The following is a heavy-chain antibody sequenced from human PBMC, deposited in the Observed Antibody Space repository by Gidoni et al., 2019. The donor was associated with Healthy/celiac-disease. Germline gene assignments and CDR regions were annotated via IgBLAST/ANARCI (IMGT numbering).Heavy chain of an antibody. CDR2: ISYDGSNK. Sequence: QVQLVESGGGVVQPGRSLRLSCAASGFTLSSYAMHWVRQAPGKGLEWVAVISYDGSNKYYADSVKGRFTISRDNSKNTLYLQMNSLRAEDTAVYYCARGVGDFLGVYSSSSGWFDPWGQGTLVTVSS. CDR3: ARGVGDFLGVYSSSSGWFDP. V-gene: IGHV3-30-3*01. CDR1: GFTLSSYA. D-gene: IGHD6-6*01. J-gene: IGHJ5*02.